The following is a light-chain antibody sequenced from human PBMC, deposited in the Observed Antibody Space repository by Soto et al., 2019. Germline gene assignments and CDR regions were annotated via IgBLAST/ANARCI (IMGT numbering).Light chain of an antibody. CDR3: NSLSAAGYSYV. J-gene: IGLJ1*01. Sequence: QSVLTQLASVSVSPGQSIAISCTGASSDVGSHNHVSWYQQYPGKAPKLIIYEVSNRPSGVSARFSGSKFGSTASLTISGLQAEDEAEYYCNSLSAAGYSYVFGPGTKVTVL. V-gene: IGLV2-14*01. CDR1: SSDVGSHNH. CDR2: EVS.